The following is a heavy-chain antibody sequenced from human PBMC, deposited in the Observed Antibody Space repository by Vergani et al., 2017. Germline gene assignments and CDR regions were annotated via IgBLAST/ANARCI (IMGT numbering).Heavy chain of an antibody. CDR1: GITFSNAW. Sequence: EVQLVESGGGLVKSGGSLRLSCVVSGITFSNAWMTWVRQAPGKGLEWVGRIKSKTDGGTTDYAAPVKGRFTISRDDSKNTLYLHMNSLKTEDTAVYYCTTASTPIDYWGQGTLVTVSS. V-gene: IGHV3-15*01. D-gene: IGHD2-2*01. CDR3: TTASTPIDY. J-gene: IGHJ4*02. CDR2: IKSKTDGGTT.